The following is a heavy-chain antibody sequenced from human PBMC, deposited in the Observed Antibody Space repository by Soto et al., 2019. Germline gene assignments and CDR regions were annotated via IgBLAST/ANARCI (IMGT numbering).Heavy chain of an antibody. CDR2: INAGNGST. CDR3: ARERSGSIAAFDP. D-gene: IGHD6-6*01. V-gene: IGHV1-3*01. CDR1: GYTFTSYA. Sequence: ASVKVSCKASGYTFTSYAMHWVRQAPGQRLEWMGWINAGNGSTSYAQKFQGRVTMTRDTSTSTVYMELSSLRSEDTAVYYCARERSGSIAAFDPWGQGTLVTVSS. J-gene: IGHJ5*02.